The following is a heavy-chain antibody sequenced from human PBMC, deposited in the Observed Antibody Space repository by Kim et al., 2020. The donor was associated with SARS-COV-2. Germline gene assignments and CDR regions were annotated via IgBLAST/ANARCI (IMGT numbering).Heavy chain of an antibody. Sequence: SETLSLTCTVSGGSVSSGSYYWSWIRQPPGKGLEWIGYIYYSGSTNYNPSLKSRVTISVDTSKNQFSLKLSSVTAADTAVYYCARDLTGDYGERANWFDPWGQGTLVTVSS. D-gene: IGHD4-17*01. CDR1: GGSVSSGSYY. CDR3: ARDLTGDYGERANWFDP. J-gene: IGHJ5*02. V-gene: IGHV4-61*01. CDR2: IYYSGST.